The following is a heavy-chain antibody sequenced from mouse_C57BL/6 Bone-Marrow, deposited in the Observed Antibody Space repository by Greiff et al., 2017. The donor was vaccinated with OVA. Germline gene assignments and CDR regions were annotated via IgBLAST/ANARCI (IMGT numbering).Heavy chain of an antibody. Sequence: QVQLQQSGAELVRPGASVKLSCKASGYTFTDYYINWVKQRPGQGLEWIARIYPGSGNTYYTEKFKGKATLTAEKSSSTAYMQLSSLTSEDAAVYFCARRAGAMDYWGQGTSVTVSS. D-gene: IGHD3-3*01. CDR3: ARRAGAMDY. CDR1: GYTFTDYY. J-gene: IGHJ4*01. V-gene: IGHV1-76*01. CDR2: IYPGSGNT.